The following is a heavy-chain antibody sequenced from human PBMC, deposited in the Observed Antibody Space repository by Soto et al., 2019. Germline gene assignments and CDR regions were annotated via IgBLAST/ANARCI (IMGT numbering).Heavy chain of an antibody. V-gene: IGHV3-48*03. CDR1: GFTFSNYE. CDR3: ARDGGLYYYDSSGPYYFDY. Sequence: EVQLVESGGGLVQPGGSLRLSCAASGFTFSNYEMNWVRQAPGKGLEWVSYISSSGTTKYYADSVKGRFNISRDNAKNSLYLQMNSLSAEDTAVYYCARDGGLYYYDSSGPYYFDYWGQGTLVTVSS. J-gene: IGHJ4*02. D-gene: IGHD3-22*01. CDR2: ISSSGTTK.